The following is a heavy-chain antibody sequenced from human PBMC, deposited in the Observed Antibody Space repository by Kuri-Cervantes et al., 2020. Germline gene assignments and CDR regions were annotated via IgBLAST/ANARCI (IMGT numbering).Heavy chain of an antibody. V-gene: IGHV3-53*01. CDR3: AGAVAGTC. Sequence: GESLKISCAASGFTASSNYMSWVRQTPGRGLEWVSFIYSDGSTYYADSVKGRFTISRDNSKNMLFLQMNSLRGEDTAMYYCAGAVAGTCWGQGTLVTVSS. CDR2: IYSDGST. CDR1: GFTASSNY. D-gene: IGHD6-19*01. J-gene: IGHJ4*02.